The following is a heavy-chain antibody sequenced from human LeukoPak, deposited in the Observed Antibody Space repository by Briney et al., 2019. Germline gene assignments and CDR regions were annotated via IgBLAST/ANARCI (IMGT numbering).Heavy chain of an antibody. D-gene: IGHD1-7*01. Sequence: GGSLRLSCAGSGFTFSSSWMHWVRQAPGEGLVWVSRMNSDGSTTNYADSVKGRFTISRDNAKNTLYSQMESLRAEDTAVYYCATAGNYRFDFWGQGTLVTVSS. V-gene: IGHV3-74*01. J-gene: IGHJ4*02. CDR1: GFTFSSSW. CDR3: ATAGNYRFDF. CDR2: MNSDGSTT.